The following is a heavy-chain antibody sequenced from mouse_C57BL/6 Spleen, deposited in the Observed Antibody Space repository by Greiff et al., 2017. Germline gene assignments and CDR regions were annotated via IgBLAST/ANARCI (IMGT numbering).Heavy chain of an antibody. J-gene: IGHJ2*01. CDR3: ARRAYDYDEGGYFDY. CDR2: IYPSDGST. V-gene: IGHV1-78*01. Sequence: VQLQQSDAELVKPGASVKISCKVSGYTFTDHTIHWMKQRPDQGLEWIGYIYPSDGSTKYNEKFKGKDTLTADKSSSTAYMQLNSLTSEDSAVYFWARRAYDYDEGGYFDYWGQGTTLTVSS. D-gene: IGHD2-4*01. CDR1: GYTFTDHT.